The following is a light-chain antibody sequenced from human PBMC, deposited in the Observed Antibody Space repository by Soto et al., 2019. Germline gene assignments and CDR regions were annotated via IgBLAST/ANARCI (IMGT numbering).Light chain of an antibody. CDR3: QQYNNWPPWT. Sequence: EIVMTQSPATLSLSPGERATLSCRASQSVSSNLAWYQQKPGQAPRLLIYGASTRATGIPARFSGSGSGTEFTPTISSLQSEDFAVYYCQQYNNWPPWTFGQGTKVEIK. CDR2: GAS. V-gene: IGKV3-15*01. J-gene: IGKJ1*01. CDR1: QSVSSN.